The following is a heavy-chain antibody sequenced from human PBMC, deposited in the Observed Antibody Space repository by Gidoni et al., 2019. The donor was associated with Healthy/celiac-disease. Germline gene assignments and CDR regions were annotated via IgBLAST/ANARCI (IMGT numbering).Heavy chain of an antibody. CDR1: GFHFSSYE. CDR2: ISSSGSTI. CDR3: ARAKWLVPYYFDY. J-gene: IGHJ4*02. D-gene: IGHD6-19*01. Sequence: EVQLVASGGGLVQPGGSLRLHWAASGFHFSSYEMNWVRQAPGKGLEWFSYISSSGSTIYYADSVKGRFTISRDNAKNSLYLQMNSLRAEDTAVYYCARAKWLVPYYFDYWGQGTLVTVSS. V-gene: IGHV3-48*03.